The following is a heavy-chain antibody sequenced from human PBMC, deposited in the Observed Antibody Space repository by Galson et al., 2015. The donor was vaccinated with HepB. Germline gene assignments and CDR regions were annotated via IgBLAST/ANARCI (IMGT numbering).Heavy chain of an antibody. CDR1: GYTFTNYG. CDR3: ATLPRGFRGDLIYFDY. V-gene: IGHV1-18*04. D-gene: IGHD4-17*01. J-gene: IGHJ4*02. CDR2: ISVYNGNA. Sequence: SVKVSCKASGYTFTNYGFSWVRQAPGQGLEWMGWISVYNGNANYAQKLQGRVTMTTGTSTNTAYMELSSLRSEDTAVYYCATLPRGFRGDLIYFDYWGQGTLVTVSS.